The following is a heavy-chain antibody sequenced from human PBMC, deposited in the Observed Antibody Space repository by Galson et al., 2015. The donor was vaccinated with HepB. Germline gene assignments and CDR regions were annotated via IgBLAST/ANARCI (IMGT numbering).Heavy chain of an antibody. CDR2: ISSSSTYI. V-gene: IGHV3-21*01. CDR3: ARDVYSSGWYGDYYYGMDV. D-gene: IGHD6-19*01. Sequence: SLRLSCAASGFTVSTYIMDWVRQAPGKGLEWVSSISSSSTYIYYAASVKGRFTISRDNAKNSLHLQMNSLRAEDTAVYYCARDVYSSGWYGDYYYGMDVWGQGTTVTVSS. J-gene: IGHJ6*02. CDR1: GFTVSTYI.